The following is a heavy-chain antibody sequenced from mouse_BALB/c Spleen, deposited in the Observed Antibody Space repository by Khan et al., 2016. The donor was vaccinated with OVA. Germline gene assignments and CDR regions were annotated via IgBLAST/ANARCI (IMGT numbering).Heavy chain of an antibody. D-gene: IGHD1-1*01. CDR3: ARTGRIKY. V-gene: IGHV3-2*02. CDR2: ISYSGST. CDR1: GYSITSGYG. J-gene: IGHJ3*01. Sequence: VQLKQSGPGLVKPSQSLSLTCTVTGYSITSGYGWNWLRQFPGNILEWMGYISYSGSTNYNPSLKRGISITRDTAKNQFYLELKSETTADTATYKGARTGRIKYWGEG.